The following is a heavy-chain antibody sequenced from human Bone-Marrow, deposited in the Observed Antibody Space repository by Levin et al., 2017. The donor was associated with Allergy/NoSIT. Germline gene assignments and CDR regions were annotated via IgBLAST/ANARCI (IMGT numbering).Heavy chain of an antibody. J-gene: IGHJ6*02. CDR1: GYTFTHYD. CDR2: MNPDSGNS. D-gene: IGHD2-15*01. Sequence: ASVKVSCKASGYTFTHYDFTWVRQATGQGLEWMGWMNPDSGNSNFAQKFRGRVTVTTDSSISTVYMELMNSLRPEDTAVYFCARDKEAWSTSYFYGMDVWGQGTTVTVSS. V-gene: IGHV1-8*01. CDR3: ARDKEAWSTSYFYGMDV.